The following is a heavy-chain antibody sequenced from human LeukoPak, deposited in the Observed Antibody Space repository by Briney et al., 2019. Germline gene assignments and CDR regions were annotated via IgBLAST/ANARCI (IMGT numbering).Heavy chain of an antibody. J-gene: IGHJ4*02. CDR1: RFTFSNSW. CDR2: INGDGTTT. Sequence: GGSLRHSCAASRFTFSNSWMYWVRQTPGKGLVWVSSINGDGTTTTYADSVKGRFTISRDNAKNMVYLQLKSLRADDTGVYFCARGSRLYRGSWLAFFDYWGQGTLVTVSS. D-gene: IGHD6-19*01. V-gene: IGHV3-74*01. CDR3: ARGSRLYRGSWLAFFDY.